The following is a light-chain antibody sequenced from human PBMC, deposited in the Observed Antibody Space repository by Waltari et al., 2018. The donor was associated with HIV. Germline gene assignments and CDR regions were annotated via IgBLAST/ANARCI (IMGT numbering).Light chain of an antibody. CDR2: QDI. CDR3: QAWDSTSYVV. J-gene: IGLJ2*01. Sequence: SYELTQPPSVSVSPGQTASIICSGDKLGEKNVCWYQQKPGQSPLLIIYQDIKRPTGIPERFSGSNAGNPATLTISGTQAMDEADYYCQAWDSTSYVVFGGGTRLTV. V-gene: IGLV3-1*01. CDR1: KLGEKN.